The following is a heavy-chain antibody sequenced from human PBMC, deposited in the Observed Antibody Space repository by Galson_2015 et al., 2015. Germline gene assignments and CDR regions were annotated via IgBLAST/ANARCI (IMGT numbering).Heavy chain of an antibody. D-gene: IGHD2/OR15-2a*01. CDR1: TFSLGDYW. V-gene: IGHV3-74*01. CDR3: SRDLSYALEV. Sequence: SLRLSCAASTFSLGDYWMHWVRQAPGKGLMWVSYIDADGNHTNYADSVKGRFTISRDNAKSTLYLQMNSLRDEDTGVYFCSRDLSYALEVWGQGTTVTVSS. J-gene: IGHJ6*02. CDR2: IDADGNHT.